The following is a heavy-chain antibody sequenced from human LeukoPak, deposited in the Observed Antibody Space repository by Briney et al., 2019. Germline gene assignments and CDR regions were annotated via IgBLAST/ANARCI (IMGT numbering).Heavy chain of an antibody. Sequence: ASVKVSCKASGYTFTSYGINWVRQAPGQGLEWMGWSSAYFGNTNYAQKFQGRVTMTTDTSTSTAYMELRSLRSDDAAVYYCARVVVAATRGWFDPWGQGTLVTVSS. D-gene: IGHD2-15*01. CDR2: SSAYFGNT. J-gene: IGHJ5*02. CDR3: ARVVVAATRGWFDP. V-gene: IGHV1-18*01. CDR1: GYTFTSYG.